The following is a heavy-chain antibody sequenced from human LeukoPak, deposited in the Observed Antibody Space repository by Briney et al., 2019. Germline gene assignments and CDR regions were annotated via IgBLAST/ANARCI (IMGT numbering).Heavy chain of an antibody. J-gene: IGHJ3*02. CDR3: ARSSGWSLDAFDI. CDR2: MNPKSGNT. D-gene: IGHD6-19*01. V-gene: IGHV1-8*03. Sequence: ASVKVSCKASGGTFTSYDINWVRQVTGQGLEWMGWMNPKSGNTGYAQKFQGRVTITRDTSASTAYMELSSLRSEDMAVYYCARSSGWSLDAFDIWGQGTMVTVSS. CDR1: GGTFTSYD.